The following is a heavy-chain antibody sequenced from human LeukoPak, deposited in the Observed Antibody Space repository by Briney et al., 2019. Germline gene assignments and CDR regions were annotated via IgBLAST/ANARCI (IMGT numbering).Heavy chain of an antibody. CDR1: GFTFSSYT. CDR3: SRWTFDY. D-gene: IGHD3/OR15-3a*01. Sequence: GRSLRLSCAASGFTFSSYTMHWVRQAPGKGLEWVAVISYDGSNKYYADSVKGRFTVSRDNAKNSLYLQMNSLRAEDTAVYYCSRWTFDYWGQGTLVTVSS. V-gene: IGHV3-30-3*01. J-gene: IGHJ4*02. CDR2: ISYDGSNK.